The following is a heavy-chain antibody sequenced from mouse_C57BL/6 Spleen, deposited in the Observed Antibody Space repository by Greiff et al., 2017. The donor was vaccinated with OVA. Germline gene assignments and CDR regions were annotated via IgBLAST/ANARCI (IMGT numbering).Heavy chain of an antibody. V-gene: IGHV1-69*01. Sequence: QVQLQQPGAELVMPGASVKLSCKASGYTFTSYWMHWVKQRPGQGLEWIREIDPSDSYTNYNQKFKGKSTLTVDKSSSTAYMQLSSLTSEDSAVYYCARQLGAMDYWGQGTSVTVSS. J-gene: IGHJ4*01. CDR1: GYTFTSYW. CDR3: ARQLGAMDY. D-gene: IGHD3-1*01. CDR2: IDPSDSYT.